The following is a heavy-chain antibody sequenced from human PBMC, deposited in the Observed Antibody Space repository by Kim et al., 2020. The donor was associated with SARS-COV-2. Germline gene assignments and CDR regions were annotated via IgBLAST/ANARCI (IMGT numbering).Heavy chain of an antibody. CDR2: IYPGDSDT. CDR3: ATGRYSSSYYGSFDN. D-gene: IGHD6-13*01. CDR1: GYSFTSYW. Sequence: GESLKISCKSSGYSFTSYWIGWVRQMPGKGLEWVGIIYPGDSDTRYSPSFQGQVTISADKSISTAYLQWSSLKASDTAMYYCATGRYSSSYYGSFDNWGQGTLVTVSS. J-gene: IGHJ4*02. V-gene: IGHV5-51*01.